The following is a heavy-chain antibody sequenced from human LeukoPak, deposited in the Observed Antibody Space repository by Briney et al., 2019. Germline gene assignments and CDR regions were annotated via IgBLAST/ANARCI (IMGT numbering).Heavy chain of an antibody. Sequence: PGGSLRLSCAASGFTFSSYAMSWVRQAPGEGLEWVSAISGSGGSTYYADSVKGRFTISRDNSKNTLYLQINSLRAEDTVVYYCARERPSSYVFDYWGQGTLVTVSS. CDR1: GFTFSSYA. CDR3: ARERPSSYVFDY. V-gene: IGHV3-23*01. J-gene: IGHJ4*02. D-gene: IGHD2-2*01. CDR2: ISGSGGST.